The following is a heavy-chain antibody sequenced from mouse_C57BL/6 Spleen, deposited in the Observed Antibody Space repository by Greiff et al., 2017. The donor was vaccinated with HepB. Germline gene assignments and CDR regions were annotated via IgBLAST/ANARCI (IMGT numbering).Heavy chain of an antibody. Sequence: VPLKVSGAGVVQPGGSLGLACAASGFTFTDYYMSWVRQPPGKALEWLGFIRNKANGYTTEYSASVKGRFTISRDNSQSILYLQMNVLSAEDSDTYYCARYIGVYGSYVYYAFVYWGQVTSVTVAS. CDR2: IRNKANGYTT. CDR3: ARYIGVYGSYVYYAFVY. D-gene: IGHD2-1*01. V-gene: IGHV7-3*01. J-gene: IGHJ4*01. CDR1: GFTFTDYY.